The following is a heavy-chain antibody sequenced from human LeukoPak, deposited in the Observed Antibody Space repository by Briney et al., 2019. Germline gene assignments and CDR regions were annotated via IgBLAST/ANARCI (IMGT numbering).Heavy chain of an antibody. Sequence: KYGESLKISCKGSGYSFTTHWIGWVRRMPGKGLELMGIIYPGGSDIRYSPSFQGQVTISADKSISTAYLQWSSLKASDTAMYYCARLPYCGGDCYPNWFDPWGQGTLVTVSS. D-gene: IGHD2-21*02. CDR2: IYPGGSDI. V-gene: IGHV5-51*01. J-gene: IGHJ5*02. CDR3: ARLPYCGGDCYPNWFDP. CDR1: GYSFTTHW.